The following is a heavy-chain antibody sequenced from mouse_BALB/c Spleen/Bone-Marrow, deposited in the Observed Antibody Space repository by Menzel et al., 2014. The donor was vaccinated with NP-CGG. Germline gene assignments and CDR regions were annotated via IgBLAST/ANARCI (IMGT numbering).Heavy chain of an antibody. Sequence: EVKVVESGPDLVKPSQSLSLTCTVTGYSITSGYGWHWIRQFPGNKLEWMGYIHYSGNTDYNPSLKSRISITRDTSKNQFFLQLNSVTTEDTATYYCVRETKVVADFDYWGQGTTLTASS. D-gene: IGHD1-1*01. CDR2: IHYSGNT. CDR3: VRETKVVADFDY. CDR1: GYSITSGYG. V-gene: IGHV3-1*02. J-gene: IGHJ2*01.